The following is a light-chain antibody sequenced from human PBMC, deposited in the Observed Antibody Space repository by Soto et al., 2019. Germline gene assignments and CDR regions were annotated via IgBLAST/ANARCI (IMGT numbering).Light chain of an antibody. Sequence: EIGLTQSPGTLSLSPGERATLSCRASQSVSSSYLAWYQQKPGQAPRLLIYGASSRATGIPDRFSGSGSGTDFTLTISRLEPEDFAVYYCPQYGSSPRTFGQGTKV. J-gene: IGKJ1*01. CDR2: GAS. V-gene: IGKV3-20*01. CDR1: QSVSSSY. CDR3: PQYGSSPRT.